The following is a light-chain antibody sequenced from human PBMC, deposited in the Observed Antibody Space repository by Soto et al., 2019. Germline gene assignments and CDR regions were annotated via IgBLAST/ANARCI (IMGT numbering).Light chain of an antibody. Sequence: QSALTQPRSVSGSPGQSVTISCTGTSSDVGGYNYVSWYRQHPGKAPKLMIYDVSKRPSGVPDRFSGSKSGNTASLTISGLQAEDEADYYCCSYAGSSWVFGGGTKVTVL. CDR3: CSYAGSSWV. V-gene: IGLV2-11*01. J-gene: IGLJ3*02. CDR1: SSDVGGYNY. CDR2: DVS.